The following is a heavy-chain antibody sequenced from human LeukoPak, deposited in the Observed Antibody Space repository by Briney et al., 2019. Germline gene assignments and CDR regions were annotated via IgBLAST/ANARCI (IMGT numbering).Heavy chain of an antibody. J-gene: IGHJ3*02. CDR3: ARDLLLWSGYQNDAFDI. V-gene: IGHV3-20*04. CDR2: INWNGGST. Sequence: GGSLRLSCAASGFTFSSYSMSWVRQAPGKGLEWVSGINWNGGSTGYADSVKGRFTISRDNAKNSLYLQMNSLRAEDTALYYCARDLLLWSGYQNDAFDIWGQGTMVTVSS. D-gene: IGHD3-3*01. CDR1: GFTFSSYS.